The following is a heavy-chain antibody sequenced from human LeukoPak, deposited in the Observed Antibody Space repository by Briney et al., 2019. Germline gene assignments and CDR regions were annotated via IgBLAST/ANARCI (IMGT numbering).Heavy chain of an antibody. J-gene: IGHJ6*02. CDR3: ARGRYDNLTGHLARLDV. V-gene: IGHV4-4*07. CDR1: GGSIKSFY. CDR2: VFSRGTT. Sequence: SETLPLTCTVSGGSIKSFYWSWVRQPAGKGLEWVGRVFSRGTTNYNPSLKSRVTVSLDTSKNQFSLKLSSVTAADTAVYYCARGRYDNLTGHLARLDVWGQGTTVIVSS. D-gene: IGHD3-9*01.